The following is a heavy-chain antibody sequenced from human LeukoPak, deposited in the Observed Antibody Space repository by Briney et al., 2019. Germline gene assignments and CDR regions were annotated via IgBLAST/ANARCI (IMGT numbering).Heavy chain of an antibody. D-gene: IGHD1-26*01. CDR3: TTARSGSYSPFDY. Sequence: GGSLRLSCAVSGFTFSNAWMSWVRQAPGKGLEWVGRIKSKTDGGTTDYAAPVKGRFTISRDDSKNTLYLQMNSLKTEDTAVYYCTTARSGSYSPFDYWGQGTLVTVSS. CDR2: IKSKTDGGTT. V-gene: IGHV3-15*01. CDR1: GFTFSNAW. J-gene: IGHJ4*02.